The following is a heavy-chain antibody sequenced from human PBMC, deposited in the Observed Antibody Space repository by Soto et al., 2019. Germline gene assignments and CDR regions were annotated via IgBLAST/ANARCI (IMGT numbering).Heavy chain of an antibody. V-gene: IGHV3-21*01. J-gene: IGHJ4*02. CDR1: GFAFRSYN. Sequence: GGSLRLSCGASGFAFRSYNMNWVRQAPGKGLEWVASISSGSSNIYYADSVKGRFTISRDNTKNSLYLQMDSLRAEDSAVYYCASTTVVAATFDFWGPGTLVTVSS. CDR2: ISSGSSNI. CDR3: ASTTVVAATFDF. D-gene: IGHD2-15*01.